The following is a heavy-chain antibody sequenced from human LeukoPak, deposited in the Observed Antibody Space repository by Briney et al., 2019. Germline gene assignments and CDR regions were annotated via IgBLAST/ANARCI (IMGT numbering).Heavy chain of an antibody. J-gene: IGHJ6*04. Sequence: GRSLRLSCAASGFTFSSYGMHWVRQAPGKGLERVAVISYDGSNKYYADSVKGRFTISRDNSKNTLYLQMNSLRAEDTAVYYCAKDLSPVTSSDAHYYYYYGMDVWGKGTTVTVSS. CDR3: AKDLSPVTSSDAHYYYYYGMDV. CDR2: ISYDGSNK. D-gene: IGHD4-17*01. CDR1: GFTFSSYG. V-gene: IGHV3-30*18.